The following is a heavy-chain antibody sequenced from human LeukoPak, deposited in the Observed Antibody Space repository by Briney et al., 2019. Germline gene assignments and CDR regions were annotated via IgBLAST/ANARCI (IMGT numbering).Heavy chain of an antibody. J-gene: IGHJ4*02. CDR1: GYTFTSYG. CDR2: ISAYNGNT. CDR3: ARDLYDLWIGYLDY. V-gene: IGHV1-18*01. Sequence: ASVKVSCKTSGYTFTSYGISWVRQAPGHGREWMGWISAYNGNTNYAQKLQARVTIPTDTSTSTASVELRTLRSDDTAVCYCARDLYDLWIGYLDYWGQGTLVTVSS. D-gene: IGHD3-3*01.